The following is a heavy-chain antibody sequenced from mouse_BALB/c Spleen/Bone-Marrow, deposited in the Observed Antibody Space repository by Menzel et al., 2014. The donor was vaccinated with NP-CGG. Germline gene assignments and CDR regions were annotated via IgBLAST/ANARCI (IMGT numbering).Heavy chain of an antibody. CDR1: GYTFTDYV. Sequence: QVQLQQSGPELVKPGASVKMSCKASGYTFTDYVISWVKQRTGQGLEWIGEIYAGSGSIYYNEKFKGKATLTADKSSNTAYMQLSSLTSEDSAVHFCAGELRFGYWGQGTLVTVSA. J-gene: IGHJ3*01. CDR2: IYAGSGSI. V-gene: IGHV1-77*01. CDR3: AGELRFGY.